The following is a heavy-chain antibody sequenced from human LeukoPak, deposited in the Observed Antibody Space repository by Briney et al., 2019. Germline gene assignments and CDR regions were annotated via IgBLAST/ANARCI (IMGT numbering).Heavy chain of an antibody. CDR1: GFTFSSYS. V-gene: IGHV3-21*01. CDR2: ISSSSSYV. J-gene: IGHJ4*02. CDR3: TTDPLLGGYSYGH. Sequence: GGSLRLSCAASGFTFSSYSMNWVRQAPGKGLEWVSSISSSSSYVYYADSVKGRFTISRDNAKNSLYLQMNSLRAEDTAVYYCTTDPLLGGYSYGHWGQGTLVTVSS. D-gene: IGHD5-18*01.